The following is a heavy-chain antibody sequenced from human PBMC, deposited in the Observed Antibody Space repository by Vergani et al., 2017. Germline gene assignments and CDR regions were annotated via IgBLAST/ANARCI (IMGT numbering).Heavy chain of an antibody. V-gene: IGHV4-39*07. J-gene: IGHJ4*02. CDR1: GGSITSSSDY. CDR2: IYHSGGA. Sequence: QLHLQESGPGLVKPSETLSLTCTVSGGSITSSSDYWGWIRQPPGKGLEWIGNIYHSGGAYYNPSLKGRVTISVDTSKNQFSLKLSSVTAADTTVYYCARDRLGYSSSLYLRDYWGQGTLVTVSS. CDR3: ARDRLGYSSSLYLRDY. D-gene: IGHD6-13*01.